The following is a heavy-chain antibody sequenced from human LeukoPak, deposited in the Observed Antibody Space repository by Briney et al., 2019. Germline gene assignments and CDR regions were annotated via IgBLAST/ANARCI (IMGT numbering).Heavy chain of an antibody. Sequence: PGGSLRLSCAASGFTFSSYGMHWVRQAPGKGLEWVAVISYDGSNKYYADSVKGRFTISRDNSKNTLYLQMNSLRAEDTAVYYCAKEGLYNYDSSDYNGFDYWGQGTLVTVSS. D-gene: IGHD3-22*01. CDR1: GFTFSSYG. V-gene: IGHV3-30*18. CDR2: ISYDGSNK. J-gene: IGHJ4*02. CDR3: AKEGLYNYDSSDYNGFDY.